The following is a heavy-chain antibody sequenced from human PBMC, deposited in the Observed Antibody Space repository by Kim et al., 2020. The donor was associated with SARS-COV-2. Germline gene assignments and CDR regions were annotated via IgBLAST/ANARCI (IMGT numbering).Heavy chain of an antibody. D-gene: IGHD5-18*01. CDR3: AREGQLWLPYYFDY. CDR2: ISSSSSYI. J-gene: IGHJ4*02. CDR1: GFTFSSYS. Sequence: GGSLRLSCAASGFTFSSYSMNWVRQAPGKGLEWVSSISSSSSYIYYADSVKGRFTISRDNAKNSLYLQMNSLRAEDTAVYYCAREGQLWLPYYFDYWGQGTLVTVSS. V-gene: IGHV3-21*01.